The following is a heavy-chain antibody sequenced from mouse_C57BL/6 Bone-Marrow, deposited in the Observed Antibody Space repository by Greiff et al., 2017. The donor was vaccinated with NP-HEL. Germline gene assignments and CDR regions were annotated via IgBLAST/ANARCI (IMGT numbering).Heavy chain of an antibody. Sequence: QVQLKQSGAELVRPGTSVKLSCKASGYTFTSYWMHWVKQRPGQGLEWIGVIDPSDSYTNYNQKFKGKATLTVDTSSSTAYMQLSSLTSEDSAVYYGAKVSTMVKGVAYWGQGTRVTVSA. CDR3: AKVSTMVKGVAY. J-gene: IGHJ3*01. CDR2: IDPSDSYT. CDR1: GYTFTSYW. D-gene: IGHD2-2*01. V-gene: IGHV1-59*01.